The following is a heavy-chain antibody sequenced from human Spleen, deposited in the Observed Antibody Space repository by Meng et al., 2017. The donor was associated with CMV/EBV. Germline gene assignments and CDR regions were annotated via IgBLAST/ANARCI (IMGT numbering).Heavy chain of an antibody. CDR1: GFTFSNYW. D-gene: IGHD5-18*01. CDR2: IKQDGSDK. V-gene: IGHV3-7*01. J-gene: IGHJ4*02. CDR3: ARAGYSYGYVLHFDY. Sequence: GESLKISCAASGFTFSNYWMSWVRQAPGKGLEWVANIKQDGSDKYYVDSVKGRFTISRDNAKSSLYLQMNSLRAEDTAVYYCARAGYSYGYVLHFDYWGQGTLVTVSS.